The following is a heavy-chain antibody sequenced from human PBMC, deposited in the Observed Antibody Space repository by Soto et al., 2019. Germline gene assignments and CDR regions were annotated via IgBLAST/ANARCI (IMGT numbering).Heavy chain of an antibody. CDR2: IYSGGST. CDR1: GFTVSSNY. J-gene: IGHJ6*03. D-gene: IGHD2-2*01. Sequence: GGSLRLSCAASGFTVSSNYMSWVRQAPGKGLEWVSVIYSGGSTYYADSVKGRFTISRDNSKNTLYLQMNSLRAEDTAVYYCARYYCSSTSCYLNYYYYMDGWGKGTTVTFSS. V-gene: IGHV3-66*01. CDR3: ARYYCSSTSCYLNYYYYMDG.